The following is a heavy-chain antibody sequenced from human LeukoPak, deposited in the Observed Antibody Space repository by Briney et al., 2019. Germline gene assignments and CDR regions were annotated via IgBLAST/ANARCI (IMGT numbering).Heavy chain of an antibody. CDR3: ARDRAAAAGIRQGTFYY. D-gene: IGHD6-13*01. J-gene: IGHJ4*02. V-gene: IGHV3-33*01. Sequence: GGSLRLSCAASGFTFSSYGMHGVRQAPGRGLEWVAVIWYDGSNKYYADSVKGRFTISRDNSKNTLYLQMNSLRAEDTAVYYCARDRAAAAGIRQGTFYYWGQGTLVTVSS. CDR1: GFTFSSYG. CDR2: IWYDGSNK.